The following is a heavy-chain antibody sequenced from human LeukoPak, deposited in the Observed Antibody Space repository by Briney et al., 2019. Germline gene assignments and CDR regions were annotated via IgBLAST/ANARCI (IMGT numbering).Heavy chain of an antibody. V-gene: IGHV1-69*05. CDR3: ASSGGSLDY. CDR1: GGTFSSYA. CDR2: LIPIFGTA. D-gene: IGHD1-26*01. J-gene: IGHJ4*02. Sequence: SVKVSWKASGGTFSSYAISWVRQAHGQGLEWMGGLIPIFGTANYAQKFQGRVTITTDESTSTAYMELSSLRSEDTAVYYCASSGGSLDYWRQGTLVTVSS.